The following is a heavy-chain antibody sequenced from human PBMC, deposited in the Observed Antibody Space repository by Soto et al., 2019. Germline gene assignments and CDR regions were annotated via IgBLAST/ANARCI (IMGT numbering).Heavy chain of an antibody. CDR2: ISTSGGTI. D-gene: IGHD4-4*01. CDR1: DFAFRDYY. V-gene: IGHV3-11*01. CDR3: ARDRHYSNYANFLNWFDA. Sequence: RGSLLVACASSDFAFRDYYMSWVRQAPGQGLEWVSYISTSGGTIYYADSVKGRFTISRDNAKNSLYLQMNRLRGDDTAIYYCARDRHYSNYANFLNWFDAWGQGALVTVSS. J-gene: IGHJ5*02.